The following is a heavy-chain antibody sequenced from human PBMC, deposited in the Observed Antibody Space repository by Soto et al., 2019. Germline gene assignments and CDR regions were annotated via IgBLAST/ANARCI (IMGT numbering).Heavy chain of an antibody. J-gene: IGHJ4*02. Sequence: QVQVVESGGGLVKPGGSLGLSCVASGFTFSDYYMGWVRLAPGKGLEWVSYLSQTATAIHYADSVRGRFTISRDNAKNSLSLEMSRRRAEDTAMYYCARWSSAFDYWGQGTLVSVSS. CDR1: GFTFSDYY. V-gene: IGHV3-11*01. CDR2: LSQTATAI. CDR3: ARWSSAFDY.